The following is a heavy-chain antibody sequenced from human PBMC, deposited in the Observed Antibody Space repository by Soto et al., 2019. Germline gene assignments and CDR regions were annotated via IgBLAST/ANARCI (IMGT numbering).Heavy chain of an antibody. CDR2: IYYSGST. J-gene: IGHJ4*02. CDR1: GRSISSHS. D-gene: IGHD2-21*01. V-gene: IGHV4-59*11. Sequence: ETRSLTCTVSGRSISSHSWSWIRQHPGKGLEWIGYIYYSGSTYYNPSLKSRVTISVDTSKNQFSLKLSSVTAADTAVYYCARGVIHWGQGTLVTVSS. CDR3: ARGVIH.